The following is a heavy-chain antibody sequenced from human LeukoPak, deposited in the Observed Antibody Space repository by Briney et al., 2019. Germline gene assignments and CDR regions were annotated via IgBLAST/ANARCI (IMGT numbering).Heavy chain of an antibody. J-gene: IGHJ3*02. Sequence: SVKVSCKASGGTFSSYAISWVRQAPGQGLEWMGGIIPIFGTANYAQKFQGRVTITADKSTSTAYMELRSLRSKDTPVYYCARDVGRKDIVVLVAWAFDIWGQGKMVTVSS. CDR3: ARDVGRKDIVVLVAWAFDI. V-gene: IGHV1-69*06. D-gene: IGHD2-15*01. CDR1: GGTFSSYA. CDR2: IIPIFGTA.